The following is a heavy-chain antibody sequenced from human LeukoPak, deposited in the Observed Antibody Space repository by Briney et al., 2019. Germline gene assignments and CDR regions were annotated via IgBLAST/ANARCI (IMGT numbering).Heavy chain of an antibody. CDR3: ARDFEDLSDYGDYEFRSRFDP. Sequence: WETLSLTCTVSDGAISSYYWSWIRQPAGKGLEWIGRINTRGGTNYSPCLKSRVTMSVDTSKNQFSLKLSSVTAADTAVYYCARDFEDLSDYGDYEFRSRFDPWGQGTLVTVSS. CDR1: DGAISSYY. J-gene: IGHJ5*02. CDR2: INTRGGT. D-gene: IGHD4-17*01. V-gene: IGHV4-4*07.